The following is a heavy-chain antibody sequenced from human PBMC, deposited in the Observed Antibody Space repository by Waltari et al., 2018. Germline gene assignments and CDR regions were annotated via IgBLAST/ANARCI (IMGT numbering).Heavy chain of an antibody. D-gene: IGHD1-1*01. CDR1: GFTFSDHY. V-gene: IGHV3-72*01. Sequence: EVQLVESGGGLVQPGGSLRLSCAASGFTFSDHYMDWVRQAPGTGLEWVGRTRNKANSYTTEYAASVKGRFTISRDDSKNSLYLQMNSLKTEDTAVYYCARVVLERHYYYYYMDVWGKGTTVTVSS. CDR2: TRNKANSYTT. J-gene: IGHJ6*03. CDR3: ARVVLERHYYYYYMDV.